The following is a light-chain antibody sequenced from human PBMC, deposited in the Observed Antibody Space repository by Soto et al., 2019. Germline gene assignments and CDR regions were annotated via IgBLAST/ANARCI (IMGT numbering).Light chain of an antibody. V-gene: IGLV2-14*01. J-gene: IGLJ1*01. CDR2: EVS. CDR1: SSDIGDYNY. Sequence: QSVLTQPASVSGSPGQSITISCTGTSSDIGDYNYVSWYQQHPDKAPRLMIYEVSNRPSGVSNRFSGSKSGNTASLTISGLQAEDEADYYCTSYTSTTTNYVFGTGTKLTVL. CDR3: TSYTSTTTNYV.